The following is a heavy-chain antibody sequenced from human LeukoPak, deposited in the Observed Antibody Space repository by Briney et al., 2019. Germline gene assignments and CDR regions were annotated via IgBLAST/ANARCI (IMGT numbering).Heavy chain of an antibody. Sequence: GGSLRLSRAASGFTFSSYAMSWVRQAPGKGLEWVSAISGSGGSTYYADSVKGRFTISRDNSKNTLYLQMNSLRAEDTAVYYCAKSTSRYYYYYGMDVWGKGTTVTVSS. D-gene: IGHD2-2*01. CDR2: ISGSGGST. V-gene: IGHV3-23*01. CDR1: GFTFSSYA. J-gene: IGHJ6*04. CDR3: AKSTSRYYYYYGMDV.